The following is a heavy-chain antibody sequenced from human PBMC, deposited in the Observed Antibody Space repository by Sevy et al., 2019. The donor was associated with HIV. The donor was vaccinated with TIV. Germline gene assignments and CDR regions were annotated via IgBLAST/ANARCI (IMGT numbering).Heavy chain of an antibody. J-gene: IGHJ5*02. V-gene: IGHV4-59*01. CDR2: IYYSGNT. CDR3: ARHWGVTRPFDP. Sequence: SETLSLTCSVFGDSISTYYWTWIRQPPGKGLEWMGYIYYSGNTNFNPSLKRRVTMSVDTSKNQFSLKLSSVTAADTAVYYCARHWGVTRPFDPWGQGTLVTVSS. CDR1: GDSISTYY. D-gene: IGHD4-17*01.